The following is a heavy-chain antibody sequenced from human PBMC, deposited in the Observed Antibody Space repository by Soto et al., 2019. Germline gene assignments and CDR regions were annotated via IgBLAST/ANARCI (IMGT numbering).Heavy chain of an antibody. Sequence: QVQLVESGGGVVQPGRSLRLSCAASGFTFSSYGMHWVRQAPGKGLEWVAVISYDGSNKYYADSVKGRFTISRDNSKNTLYLQMSSLRAEDTAVYYCAKDGGLDFYYYYGMDVWGQGTTVTVSS. V-gene: IGHV3-30*18. D-gene: IGHD3-16*01. CDR2: ISYDGSNK. CDR1: GFTFSSYG. CDR3: AKDGGLDFYYYYGMDV. J-gene: IGHJ6*02.